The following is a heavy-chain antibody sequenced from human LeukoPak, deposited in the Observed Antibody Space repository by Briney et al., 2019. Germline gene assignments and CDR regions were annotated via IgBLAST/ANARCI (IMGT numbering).Heavy chain of an antibody. D-gene: IGHD4-17*01. V-gene: IGHV1-69*05. CDR2: IIPIFGTA. Sequence: SVKVSCKASGGTFSSYAISWVRQAPGQGLEWMGGIIPIFGTANYAQKFQGRVTITTDESTSTAYMELSSLYFEDTAVYYCATLEPEPGDFGGLAYWGQGTLVTVSS. CDR1: GGTFSSYA. CDR3: ATLEPEPGDFGGLAY. J-gene: IGHJ4*02.